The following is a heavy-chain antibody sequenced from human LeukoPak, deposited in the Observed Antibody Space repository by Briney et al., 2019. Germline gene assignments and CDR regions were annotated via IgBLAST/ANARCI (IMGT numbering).Heavy chain of an antibody. CDR3: ARGVTARGFYYYMDI. Sequence: GASVKVSCKASGGTFSSYAISWVRQAPGQGLEWMGWMNPNSGNTGYAQKFQGRVTMTRNTSISTAYMELSSLRSEDTAVYSCARGVTARGFYYYMDIWGNGTTVTISS. CDR1: GGTFSSYA. CDR2: MNPNSGNT. V-gene: IGHV1-8*02. D-gene: IGHD2-21*02. J-gene: IGHJ6*03.